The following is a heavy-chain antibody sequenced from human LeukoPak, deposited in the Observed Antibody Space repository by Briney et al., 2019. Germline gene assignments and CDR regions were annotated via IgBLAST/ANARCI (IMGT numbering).Heavy chain of an antibody. D-gene: IGHD2-2*01. CDR3: ARDAVCLDY. Sequence: SVKVSCKASGGTFSSYAISWVRQAPGQGLEWMGGIIPIFGTANYAQKFQGRVTITADESTSTAYMELSSLRSDDTAVYYCARDAVCLDYWGQGTLVTVSS. CDR1: GGTFSSYA. J-gene: IGHJ4*02. CDR2: IIPIFGTA. V-gene: IGHV1-69*13.